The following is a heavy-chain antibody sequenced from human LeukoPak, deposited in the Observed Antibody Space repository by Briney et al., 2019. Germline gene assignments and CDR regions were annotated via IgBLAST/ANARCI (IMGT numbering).Heavy chain of an antibody. J-gene: IGHJ2*01. CDR3: ANDINRQTRFLLGYFDL. CDR1: GFTFGDFV. D-gene: IGHD2-15*01. V-gene: IGHV3-9*01. Sequence: GGSLRLSCAASGFTFGDFVMHWVRQAPGKGLEWVSGITWNSGTIDYADSMKGRLTISRDNAKNSLYLQMSSLRPEDTAFYYCANDINRQTRFLLGYFDLWGPGTLVTVSS. CDR2: ITWNSGTI.